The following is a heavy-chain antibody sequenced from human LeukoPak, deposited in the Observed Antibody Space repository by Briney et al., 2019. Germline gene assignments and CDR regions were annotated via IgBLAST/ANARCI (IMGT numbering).Heavy chain of an antibody. V-gene: IGHV5-51*01. J-gene: IGHJ4*02. D-gene: IGHD3-10*01. CDR3: ARRRQCHSGSFTLFEY. Sequence: GESLKISCKGSGFTFSTSWIAWVRQIPGKSLEWVGIIYPRDSDTRYSSSFQGQVTISADKSISTAYLQWGSLKPSDTSNYYCARRRQCHSGSFTLFEYWGQGTVDTVSS. CDR1: GFTFSTSW. CDR2: IYPRDSDT.